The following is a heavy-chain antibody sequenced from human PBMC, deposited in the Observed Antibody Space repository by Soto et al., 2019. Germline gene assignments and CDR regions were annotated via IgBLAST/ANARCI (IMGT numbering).Heavy chain of an antibody. CDR2: MSRSGDVT. V-gene: IGHV3-23*01. J-gene: IGHJ4*02. Sequence: EVQVLESGGALVQPGGSLRLSCAASGFVFSIFPMSWVRLAPGRGLEWVSAMSRSGDVTYYANSVKGRFTISRDNSENTLYLQMNSLRAEDTAIYYCAKHYDIPAGSLAYFDFWGQGSLVTVSS. CDR1: GFVFSIFP. D-gene: IGHD3-9*01. CDR3: AKHYDIPAGSLAYFDF.